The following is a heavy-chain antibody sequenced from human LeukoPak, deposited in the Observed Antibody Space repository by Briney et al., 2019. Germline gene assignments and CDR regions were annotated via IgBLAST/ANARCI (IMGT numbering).Heavy chain of an antibody. V-gene: IGHV4-4*07. J-gene: IGHJ5*02. D-gene: IGHD3-10*01. CDR1: GGSISNFY. CDR2: IYSSGRT. CDR3: ARDLPSYYFDSGNMFDP. Sequence: SETLSVTCTVSGGSISNFYWSWIRQPGGKGLEWIGRIYSSGRTNYYSSLKSRVAMSIDTSNNQFSLKLSSVTAADTAVYYCARDLPSYYFDSGNMFDPWGQGTLVTVSS.